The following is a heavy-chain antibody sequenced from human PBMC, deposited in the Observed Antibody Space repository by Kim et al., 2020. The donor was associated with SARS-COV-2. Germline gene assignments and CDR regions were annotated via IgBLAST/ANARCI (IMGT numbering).Heavy chain of an antibody. CDR2: IRCDESKR. CDR1: GFTFSPFA. D-gene: IGHD3-10*01. CDR3: ARNYGSATMIGDV. Sequence: GGSLRLSCTASGFTFSPFAMHWVRQAPGKGLEWVAVIRCDESKRYYAESVKDRFTISRDNSKNTLYLQMNSLRAEDTAIYFCARNYGSATMIGDVWGLGTVVTVSS. V-gene: IGHV3-33*01. J-gene: IGHJ3*01.